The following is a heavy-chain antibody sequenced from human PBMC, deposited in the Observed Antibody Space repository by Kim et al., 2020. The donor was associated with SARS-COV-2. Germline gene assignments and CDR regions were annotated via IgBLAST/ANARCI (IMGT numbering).Heavy chain of an antibody. J-gene: IGHJ5*02. CDR3: AKDGGAYQLLPYNWFDP. V-gene: IGHV3-23*01. D-gene: IGHD2-2*01. Sequence: VQGRFTISRDNSKNTLYLQMNSLRAEDTAVYYCAKDGGAYQLLPYNWFDPWGQGTLVTVSS.